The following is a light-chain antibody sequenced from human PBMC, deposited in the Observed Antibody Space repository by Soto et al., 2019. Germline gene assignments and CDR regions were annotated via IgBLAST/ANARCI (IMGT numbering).Light chain of an antibody. CDR1: SCDVGRYNY. CDR3: SSYRSASTYV. Sequence: QSVLTQPASVSGSPGQSITFSCTGTSCDVGRYNYVSWYQQPPDTAPKLVIYGVSNRPSGVSNRFSGSKSGNAASLTIAGREAEDEADYYCSSYRSASTYVFGTGTKLTVL. J-gene: IGLJ1*01. CDR2: GVS. V-gene: IGLV2-14*03.